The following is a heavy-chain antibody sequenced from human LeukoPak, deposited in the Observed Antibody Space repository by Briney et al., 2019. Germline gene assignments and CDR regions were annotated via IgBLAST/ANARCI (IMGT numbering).Heavy chain of an antibody. Sequence: PSETLSLTCAVYGGSFSGYYWSWIRQPPGKGLEWIGEINHSGSTNYNPSLKSRVTISVGTSKNQFSLKLSSVTAADTAVYYCARGPRRGRYFDYWGQGTLVTVSS. CDR3: ARGPRRGRYFDY. V-gene: IGHV4-34*01. CDR2: INHSGST. D-gene: IGHD3-16*01. CDR1: GGSFSGYY. J-gene: IGHJ4*02.